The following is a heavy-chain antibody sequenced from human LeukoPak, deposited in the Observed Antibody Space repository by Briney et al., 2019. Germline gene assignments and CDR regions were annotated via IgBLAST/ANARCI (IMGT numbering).Heavy chain of an antibody. V-gene: IGHV4-59*01. J-gene: IGHJ4*02. D-gene: IGHD6-13*01. Sequence: GSLRLSCAASGYSFRSYSMNWVRQPPGKGLEWIGYIYYSGSTNYNPSLKSRVTISVDTSKNQFSLKLSSVTAADTAVYYCAREEIAAAGIDWGQGTLVTVSS. CDR3: AREEIAAAGID. CDR1: GYSFRSYS. CDR2: IYYSGST.